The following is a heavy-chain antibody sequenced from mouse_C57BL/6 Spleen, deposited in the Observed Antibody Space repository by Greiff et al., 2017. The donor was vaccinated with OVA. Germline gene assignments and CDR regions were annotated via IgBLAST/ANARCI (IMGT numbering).Heavy chain of an antibody. Sequence: QVQLQQSGPELVKPGASVKISCKASGYTFTDYYINWVKQRPGQGLEWIGWIYPGSGNTKYNEKFKGKATLTVATSSTTAYMQLSSLTSEYSAVYFCARRVYLDYVDYWGQGTTLTVSS. J-gene: IGHJ2*01. V-gene: IGHV1-84*01. CDR3: ARRVYLDYVDY. CDR1: GYTFTDYY. CDR2: IYPGSGNT.